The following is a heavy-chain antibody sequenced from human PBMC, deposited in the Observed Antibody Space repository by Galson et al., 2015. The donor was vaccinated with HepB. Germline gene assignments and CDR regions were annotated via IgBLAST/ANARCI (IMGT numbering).Heavy chain of an antibody. CDR2: ISSGSSTM. CDR1: GFTFSSYS. V-gene: IGHV3-48*02. Sequence: SLRLSCAASGFTFSSYSMNWVRQAPGKGLEWVSYISSGSSTMYYADSVKGRFTISRDNAKNSLYLQMNSLRDEDTAVYYCARRRYYYDSSELWGQGTLVTVSS. CDR3: ARRRYYYDSSEL. J-gene: IGHJ4*02. D-gene: IGHD3-22*01.